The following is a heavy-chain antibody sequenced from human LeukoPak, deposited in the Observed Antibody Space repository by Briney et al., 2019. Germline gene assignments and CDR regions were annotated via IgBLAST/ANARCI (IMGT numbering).Heavy chain of an antibody. D-gene: IGHD5-18*01. CDR3: ARDTGGGYSCYDC. CDR2: ISSSSSTI. Sequence: GGSLRLSCAASGFTFSSYSMNWVRQAPGKGLEWVSYISSSSSTIYYADSVKGRFTISRDNAKNSLYLQMNSLRAEDTAVYYCARDTGGGYSCYDCWGQGTLVTVSS. J-gene: IGHJ4*02. V-gene: IGHV3-48*01. CDR1: GFTFSSYS.